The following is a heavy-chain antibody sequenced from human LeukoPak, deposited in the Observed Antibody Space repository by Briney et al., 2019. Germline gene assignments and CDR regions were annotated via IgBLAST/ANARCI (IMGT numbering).Heavy chain of an antibody. CDR1: GGSSSSYY. J-gene: IGHJ4*02. CDR2: IYYSGST. V-gene: IGHV4-59*01. Sequence: SETLSLTCTVSGGSSSSYYWSGMRQPPEKGREGIGYIYYSGSTNYNPSLKSRVTISVDTSKNQFSLKLSSVTAADTAVYYCARGDDFWSGYPLWGQGTLVTVSS. CDR3: ARGDDFWSGYPL. D-gene: IGHD3-3*01.